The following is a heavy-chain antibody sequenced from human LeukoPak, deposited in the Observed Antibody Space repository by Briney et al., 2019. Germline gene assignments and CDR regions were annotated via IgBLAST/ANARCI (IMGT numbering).Heavy chain of an antibody. Sequence: SETLSLTCTVSGGSISSYYWSWIRQPPGKGLEWIGYIYYSGSTNYNPSLKSRVTTSVDTSKNQFSLKLRSVTAADTAVYYCARDRYYYDSSGYSLFDYWGQGTLVTVSS. V-gene: IGHV4-59*01. CDR2: IYYSGST. J-gene: IGHJ4*02. CDR1: GGSISSYY. CDR3: ARDRYYYDSSGYSLFDY. D-gene: IGHD3-22*01.